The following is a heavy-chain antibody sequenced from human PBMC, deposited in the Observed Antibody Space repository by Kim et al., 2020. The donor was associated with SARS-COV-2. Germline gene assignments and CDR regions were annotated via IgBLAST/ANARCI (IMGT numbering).Heavy chain of an antibody. J-gene: IGHJ4*02. CDR2: ISSSSSYT. CDR1: GFTFSDYY. V-gene: IGHV3-11*06. Sequence: GGSLRLSCAASGFTFSDYYMSWIRQAPGRGLEWVSYISSSSSYTNYADSVKGRFTISRDNAKNSLYLQMTSLRAEDTAVYYCARVTGGGCVHFDYWGQGTLVTVSS. CDR3: ARVTGGGCVHFDY. D-gene: IGHD1-20*01.